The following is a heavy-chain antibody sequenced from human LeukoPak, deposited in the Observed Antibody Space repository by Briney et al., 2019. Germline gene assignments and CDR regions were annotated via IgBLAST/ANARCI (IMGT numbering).Heavy chain of an antibody. CDR1: GYTFTSNY. J-gene: IGHJ6*02. D-gene: IGHD3-10*01. Sequence: SVKVSCKASGYTFTSNYIHWVRQAPGQGLEWMGGVIPIFGTANFAQKFQGRVTTTADESTSTAYMELSSLRSEDTAVYYCARGLGGYNYYGMDVWGQGTTVTVSS. V-gene: IGHV1-69*13. CDR2: VIPIFGTA. CDR3: ARGLGGYNYYGMDV.